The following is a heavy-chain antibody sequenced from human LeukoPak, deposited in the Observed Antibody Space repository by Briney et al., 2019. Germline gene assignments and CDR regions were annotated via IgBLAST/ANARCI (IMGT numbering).Heavy chain of an antibody. D-gene: IGHD3-3*01. Sequence: GASVKVSCKASGYTFTSYAMNWVRQAPGQGLEWMGWINTNTGNPTYAQGFTGRFVFSLDTSVSTAYLQISSLKAEDTAVYYCARDWRFLEWLVHYYYYGMDVWGQGTTVTVSS. CDR2: INTNTGNP. J-gene: IGHJ6*02. V-gene: IGHV7-4-1*02. CDR1: GYTFTSYA. CDR3: ARDWRFLEWLVHYYYYGMDV.